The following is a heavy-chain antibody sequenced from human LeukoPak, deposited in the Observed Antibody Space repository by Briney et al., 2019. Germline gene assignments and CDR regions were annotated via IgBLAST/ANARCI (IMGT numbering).Heavy chain of an antibody. CDR2: IYHSGST. CDR3: ARLLRYFDWSKDRPDAFDI. CDR1: GYSISSGYY. V-gene: IGHV4-38-2*02. Sequence: SETLSLTCTVSGYSISSGYYWGWIRQPPGKGLEWIGSIYHSGSTYYNPSLKSRVTISVDTSKNQFSLNLSSVTAADTAVYSCARLLRYFDWSKDRPDAFDIWGQGTMVTVSS. J-gene: IGHJ3*02. D-gene: IGHD3-9*01.